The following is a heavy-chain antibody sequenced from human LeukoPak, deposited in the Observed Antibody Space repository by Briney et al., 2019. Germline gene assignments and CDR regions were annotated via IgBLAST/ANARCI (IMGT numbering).Heavy chain of an antibody. CDR3: ANGPTKDGYHYYFDY. D-gene: IGHD5-24*01. CDR1: GFTFSNFG. V-gene: IGHV3-30*02. Sequence: PGGSLRLSCAASGFTFSNFGMHWVRQCPGKGLEWVTFIPYDGSNKYYADSVKGRFTISRDNSRNTLSLQMNSLRPEDTAIYYCANGPTKDGYHYYFDYWGQGTLVAVSS. CDR2: IPYDGSNK. J-gene: IGHJ4*02.